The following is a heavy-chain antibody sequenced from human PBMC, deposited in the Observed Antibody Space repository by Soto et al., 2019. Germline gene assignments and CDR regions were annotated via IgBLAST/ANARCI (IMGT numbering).Heavy chain of an antibody. Sequence: SETLSLTCAVYGGSFSGYYWSWIRQPPGKGLEWIGEINHSGGTNFNPSLKSRVTISVDTSKNQFSLKLSSVTAADTAVYFCARLFPVLRYLDIRGFDYWGQGTLVTVSS. CDR1: GGSFSGYY. CDR3: ARLFPVLRYLDIRGFDY. V-gene: IGHV4-34*01. D-gene: IGHD3-3*01. J-gene: IGHJ4*02. CDR2: INHSGGT.